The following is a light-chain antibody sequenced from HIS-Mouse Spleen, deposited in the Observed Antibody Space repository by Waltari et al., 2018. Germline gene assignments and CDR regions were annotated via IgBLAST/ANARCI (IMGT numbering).Light chain of an antibody. V-gene: IGLV2-23*03. CDR1: SSDVGSYNL. CDR3: CSYAGSSTFEV. J-gene: IGLJ2*01. Sequence: QSALAQPASVSGSPGQSITISCTGTSSDVGSYNLVSWYQQHPGKAPKLMIYEGSKRPSGVSNRFSCSKSGNTASLTISGLQAEDEAYYYCCSYAGSSTFEVFGGGTKLTVL. CDR2: EGS.